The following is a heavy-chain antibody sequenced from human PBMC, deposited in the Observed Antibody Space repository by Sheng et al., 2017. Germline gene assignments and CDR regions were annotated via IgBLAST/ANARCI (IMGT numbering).Heavy chain of an antibody. D-gene: IGHD2-15*01. CDR2: IWYDGSNK. V-gene: IGHV3-30*02. Sequence: QVQLVESGGGVVQPGGSLRLSCAASGFTFSKYGMHWVRQAPGKGLEWVAFIWYDGSNKYYADSVKGRFTISRDNSKNTLFLQMNSLRAEDTAVYYCAKDVRHCSGNNCYQDYWGQGTLVTVSS. CDR1: GFTFSKYG. CDR3: AKDVRHCSGNNCYQDY. J-gene: IGHJ4*02.